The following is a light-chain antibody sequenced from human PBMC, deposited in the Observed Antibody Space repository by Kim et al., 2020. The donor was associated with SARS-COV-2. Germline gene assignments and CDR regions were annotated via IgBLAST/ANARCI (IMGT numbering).Light chain of an antibody. J-gene: IGLJ2*01. CDR3: AAWDDSLNGVV. CDR2: SSN. V-gene: IGLV1-44*01. Sequence: GQRVTIACSGSTSKIGSNIVNWYQQLPGTAPKLLIYSSNQRPSGVPDRFSGSKSGTSASLAISGLQSEDEADYYCAAWDDSLNGVVFGGGTQLTVL. CDR1: TSKIGSNI.